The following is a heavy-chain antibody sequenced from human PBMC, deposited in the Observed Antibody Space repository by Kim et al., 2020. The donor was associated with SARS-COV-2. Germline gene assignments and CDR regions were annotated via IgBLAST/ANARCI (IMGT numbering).Heavy chain of an antibody. V-gene: IGHV3-30*04. CDR3: ATTRSGSYLGNFDY. CDR2: ISYDGSNK. CDR1: GFTFSSYA. D-gene: IGHD1-26*01. Sequence: GGSLRLSCAASGFTFSSYAMHWVRQAPGKGLEWVAVISYDGSNKYYADSVKGRFTISRDNSKNTLYLQMNSLRAEDTAVYYCATTRSGSYLGNFDYWGQGTLVTVSP. J-gene: IGHJ4*02.